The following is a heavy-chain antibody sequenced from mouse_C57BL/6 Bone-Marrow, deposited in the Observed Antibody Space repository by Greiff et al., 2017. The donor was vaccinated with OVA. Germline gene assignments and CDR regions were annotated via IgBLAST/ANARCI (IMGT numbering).Heavy chain of an antibody. CDR1: GFNIKDDY. D-gene: IGHD1-1*01. CDR3: TTSITTVGG. Sequence: EVQGVESGAELVRPGASVKLSCTASGFNIKDDYMHWVKPRPEQGLEWIGWINPVNGDTEYASQFKGKATITADTSSNTAYLQLSSLTSEDTAVYYCTTSITTVGGWGQGTSVTVSS. J-gene: IGHJ4*01. CDR2: INPVNGDT. V-gene: IGHV14-4*01.